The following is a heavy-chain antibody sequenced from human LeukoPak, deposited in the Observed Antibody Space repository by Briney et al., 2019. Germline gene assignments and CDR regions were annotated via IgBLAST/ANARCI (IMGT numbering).Heavy chain of an antibody. J-gene: IGHJ4*02. Sequence: GGSLRLSCAASGFTFSSYSMNWVRQAPGKGLEWVSSISSSSSYIYYADSVKGRFTISRDNAKNSLYLQMNSLRAEDTAVYYCARADCSGGSCYPNWGQGTLVTVSS. CDR1: GFTFSSYS. CDR2: ISSSSSYI. D-gene: IGHD2-15*01. V-gene: IGHV3-21*01. CDR3: ARADCSGGSCYPN.